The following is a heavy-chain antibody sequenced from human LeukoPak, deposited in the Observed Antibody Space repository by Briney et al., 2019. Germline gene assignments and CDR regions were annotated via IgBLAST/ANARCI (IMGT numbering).Heavy chain of an antibody. CDR3: ARHRTVAHEAVNWFDP. CDR1: GGSISSYY. J-gene: IGHJ5*02. D-gene: IGHD4-23*01. CDR2: IYSSGST. V-gene: IGHV4-4*09. Sequence: PSETLSLTCTVSGGSISSYYWSWIRQPPGKGLEWIGYIYSSGSTNYNPSLRSRVTISVDTSKNQCSLKLSAVTAADTAVYYGARHRTVAHEAVNWFDPWGQGTLVTVSS.